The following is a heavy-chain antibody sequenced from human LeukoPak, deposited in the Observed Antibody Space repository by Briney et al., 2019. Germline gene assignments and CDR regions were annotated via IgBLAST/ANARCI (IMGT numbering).Heavy chain of an antibody. CDR1: GFSFSSYS. V-gene: IGHV3-48*01. J-gene: IGHJ4*02. CDR3: ARGVMAARLYYFDY. CDR2: ISSSSTI. D-gene: IGHD2-21*01. Sequence: AGGSLRLSCAASGFSFSSYSMNWVRQAPGKGLEWVSYISSSSTIYYADSVKGRFTISRDNAKNSLYLQMNSLRAEDTAVYYCARGVMAARLYYFDYWGRGILVTVSS.